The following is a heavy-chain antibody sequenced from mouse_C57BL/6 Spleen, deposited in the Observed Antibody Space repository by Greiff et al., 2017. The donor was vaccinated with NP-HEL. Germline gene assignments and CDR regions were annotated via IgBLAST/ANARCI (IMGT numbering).Heavy chain of an antibody. CDR1: GYTFTDYY. D-gene: IGHD2-4*01. J-gene: IGHJ4*01. CDR2: INPNNGGT. Sequence: VQLQQPGAELVRPGASVKISCKASGYTFTDYYMNWVKQSHGKSLEWIGDINPNNGGTSYNQKFKGKATLTVDKSSSTAYMELRSLTSEDSAVYYCARGDDYAAMDYWGQGTSVTVSS. CDR3: ARGDDYAAMDY. V-gene: IGHV1-26*01.